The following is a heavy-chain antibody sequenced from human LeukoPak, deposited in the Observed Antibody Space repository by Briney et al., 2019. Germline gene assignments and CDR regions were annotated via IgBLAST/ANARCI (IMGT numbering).Heavy chain of an antibody. CDR1: GFTFSSYA. V-gene: IGHV3-64*01. Sequence: GGSLRLSRAASGFTFSSYAMHWVRQAPGKGLEYVSAISSNGGSTYYANSVKGRFTISRDNSKNTLYLQMGSLRAEDMALYYCARGIVVVPAAMGYYFDYWGQGTLVTVSS. CDR3: ARGIVVVPAAMGYYFDY. D-gene: IGHD2-2*01. CDR2: ISSNGGST. J-gene: IGHJ4*02.